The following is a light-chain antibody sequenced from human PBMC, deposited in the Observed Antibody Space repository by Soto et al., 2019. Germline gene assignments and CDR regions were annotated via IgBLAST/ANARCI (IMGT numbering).Light chain of an antibody. CDR1: QSVSNN. V-gene: IGKV3-15*01. CDR2: GAS. J-gene: IGKJ2*01. CDR3: QQYDNWPYT. Sequence: EIVMTHSPATLSVSPGERATLSCRASQSVSNNLAWYQQKPAQAPRLLIYGASTRATAIPARFSGSGSGTEFTLTISSLQSEDFAVYFCQQYDNWPYTFGQGTKLEIK.